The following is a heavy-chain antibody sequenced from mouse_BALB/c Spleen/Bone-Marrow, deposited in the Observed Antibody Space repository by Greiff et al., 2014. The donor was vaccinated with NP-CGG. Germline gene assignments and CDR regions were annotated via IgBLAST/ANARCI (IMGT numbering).Heavy chain of an antibody. D-gene: IGHD1-1*01. Sequence: VQGVESGPGLVAPSQSLSMTCTVSGFSLTTYDISWIRQPPGKGLEWLGVIWTGGGTNYNSAFMSRPTISKDNSKSQVFLKMNSLQTDDTAIYYCVRGYYYGSSPFDYWGQGTTLTVSS. J-gene: IGHJ2*01. CDR3: VRGYYYGSSPFDY. CDR1: GFSLTTYD. V-gene: IGHV2-9-2*01. CDR2: IWTGGGT.